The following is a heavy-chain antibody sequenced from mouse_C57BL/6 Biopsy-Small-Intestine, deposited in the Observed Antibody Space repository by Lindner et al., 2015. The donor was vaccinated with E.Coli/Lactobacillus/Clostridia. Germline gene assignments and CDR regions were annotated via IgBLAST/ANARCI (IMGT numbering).Heavy chain of an antibody. V-gene: IGHV1-7*01. CDR2: ISGYKGNT. Sequence: SVKVSCKTSGYSFTNYGISWVRQAPGQGLEWMGWISGYKGNTKHAPKFQGRVTMTTDTSTSTAYMELSSLRSDDTAMYYCARGGDGITVIVAVNFDYWGQGTLVTVSS. CDR1: GYSFTNYG. J-gene: IGHJ4*01. D-gene: IGHD1-1*01. CDR3: ARGGDGITVIVAVNFDY.